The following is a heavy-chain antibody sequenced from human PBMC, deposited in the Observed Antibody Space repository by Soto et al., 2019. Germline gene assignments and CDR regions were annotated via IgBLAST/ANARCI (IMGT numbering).Heavy chain of an antibody. CDR3: ARLVDGDPYSYFDL. D-gene: IGHD4-17*01. J-gene: IGHJ2*01. CDR2: IDPSDSNT. Sequence: GESLKISCQGSGYSFPNYWINWVRQMPGKGLEWMGRIDPSDSNTNYSLSFQGHVTISADKSTYTTYLQWGSLKASDTAMYYCARLVDGDPYSYFDLWGRGTLVTVSS. V-gene: IGHV5-10-1*01. CDR1: GYSFPNYW.